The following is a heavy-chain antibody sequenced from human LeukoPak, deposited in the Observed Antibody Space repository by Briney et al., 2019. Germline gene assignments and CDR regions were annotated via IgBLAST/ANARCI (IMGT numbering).Heavy chain of an antibody. CDR1: GFTFSSYG. D-gene: IGHD3-10*01. J-gene: IGHJ4*02. Sequence: GGSLRLSCAASGFTFSSYGMHWVRQAPGKGLEWVSSISSSSSYIYYADSVKGRFTISRDNAKNSLYLQMNSLRAEDTAVYYCARAKPKNMVRGLIMRRESRYYFDYWGQGTLVTVSS. CDR3: ARAKPKNMVRGLIMRRESRYYFDY. CDR2: ISSSSSYI. V-gene: IGHV3-21*04.